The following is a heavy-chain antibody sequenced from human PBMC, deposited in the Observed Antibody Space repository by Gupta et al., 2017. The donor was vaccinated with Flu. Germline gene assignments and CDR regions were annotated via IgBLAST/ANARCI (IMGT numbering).Heavy chain of an antibody. Sequence: EVHLVESGGHLVQPGGSLRLSCAASGFIFSDSHMNWVRQAPGEGLEWVAYIGSGGNVDNADSVKGRFTISRDNAKNSLYLEMNSLRDEDTALYYCVRDHDWAFTNWGQGTLVTVSS. CDR3: VRDHDWAFTN. CDR1: GFIFSDSH. CDR2: IGSGGNV. V-gene: IGHV3-48*02. D-gene: IGHD3-9*01. J-gene: IGHJ4*02.